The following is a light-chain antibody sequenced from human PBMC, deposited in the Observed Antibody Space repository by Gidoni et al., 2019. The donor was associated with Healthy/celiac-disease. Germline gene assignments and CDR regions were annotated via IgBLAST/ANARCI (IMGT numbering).Light chain of an antibody. CDR1: QSVSSY. CDR3: QQRSNLT. Sequence: IVLTQSPATLSLSPGERATLSCRASQSVSSYLAWYQQKPGQAPSLLSYDASNRATGIPARFSGSGSGTDFTLTISSLEPEDFAVYYCQQRSNLTFGPGTKVDIK. J-gene: IGKJ3*01. CDR2: DAS. V-gene: IGKV3-11*01.